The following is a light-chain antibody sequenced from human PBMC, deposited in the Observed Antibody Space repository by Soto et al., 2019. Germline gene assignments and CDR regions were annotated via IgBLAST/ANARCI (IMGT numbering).Light chain of an antibody. CDR1: SSDVGLYNN. Sequence: QSVLTQPASVSGSPGQSITISCTGTSSDVGLYNNVSWYQQHPGQAPRLMIYEVTNRPSGVSNRFSGSKSGNTASLTISGLQTEDEADYYCSSKSSSSPPYVFGTGTKVTVL. V-gene: IGLV2-14*01. CDR3: SSKSSSSPPYV. J-gene: IGLJ1*01. CDR2: EVT.